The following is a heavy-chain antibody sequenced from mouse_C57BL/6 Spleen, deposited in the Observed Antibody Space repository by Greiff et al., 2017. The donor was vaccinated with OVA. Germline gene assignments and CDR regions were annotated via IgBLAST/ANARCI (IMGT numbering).Heavy chain of an antibody. Sequence: EVQGVESGGGLVKPGGSLKLSCAASGFTFSSYAMSWVRQTPAKRLEWVATISDGGSYTYYPDNVKGRFTISRDNAKNNLYLQMSHLKSEDTAMYYCAITTGVATFYYFDYWGQGTTLTVSS. CDR3: AITTGVATFYYFDY. CDR2: ISDGGSYT. D-gene: IGHD1-1*01. J-gene: IGHJ2*01. V-gene: IGHV5-4*01. CDR1: GFTFSSYA.